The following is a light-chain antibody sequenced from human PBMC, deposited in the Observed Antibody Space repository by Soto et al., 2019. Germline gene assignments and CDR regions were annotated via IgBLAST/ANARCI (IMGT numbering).Light chain of an antibody. CDR1: QSVSRSY. V-gene: IGKV3-20*01. CDR3: QQYDSSPWT. Sequence: EIVLTQSPGTLFLSPGERATLSCRASQSVSRSYLAWNQQKLGQAPRLLIYGASSRATGIPDRFSGSGSGTDFTLTISRLEPEDFAVYYCQQYDSSPWTFGQGTKVEIK. J-gene: IGKJ1*01. CDR2: GAS.